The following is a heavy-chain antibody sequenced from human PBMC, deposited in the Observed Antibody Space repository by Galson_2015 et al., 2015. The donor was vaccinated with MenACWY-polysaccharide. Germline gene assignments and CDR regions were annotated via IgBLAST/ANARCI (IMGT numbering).Heavy chain of an antibody. V-gene: IGHV1-8*01. CDR2: MNPNSGNT. CDR3: TRIIARKHTFVDS. Sequence: SVKVSCKASGYKFTSYDINWVRQATGQGLEWMGWMNPNSGNTGYAQKFQGRVTMTSNSAMTTAYMGLRMLRYDDTAVYYCTRIIARKHTFVDSWGQGTLVSVS. D-gene: IGHD2-21*01. CDR1: GYKFTSYD. J-gene: IGHJ4*02.